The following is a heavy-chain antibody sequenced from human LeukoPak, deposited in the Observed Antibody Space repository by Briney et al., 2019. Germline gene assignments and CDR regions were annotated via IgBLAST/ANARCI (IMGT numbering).Heavy chain of an antibody. CDR3: AKGRWVRSAAYNFDY. V-gene: IGHV3-9*03. CDR2: ISWSGGTT. Sequence: TGGSLRLSCAVSGFTFDDYAMHWVRQAPGKGLEWVSGISWSGGTTDYADSVKGRFTISRDNAKNSVYLQMNSLRAEDMALYFCAKGRWVRSAAYNFDYWGQGTLVTVSS. D-gene: IGHD3-16*01. J-gene: IGHJ4*02. CDR1: GFTFDDYA.